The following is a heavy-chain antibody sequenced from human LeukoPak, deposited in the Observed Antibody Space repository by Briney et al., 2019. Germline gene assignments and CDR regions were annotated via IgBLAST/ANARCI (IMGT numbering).Heavy chain of an antibody. V-gene: IGHV3-7*01. CDR3: ARSPGIVGATVPMDY. CDR2: IKQDGSEK. D-gene: IGHD1-26*01. Sequence: PGGSLRLSCAASGFTFSSYWMSWVRQAPGKGLEWVANIKQDGSEKYYVDSVKGRFTISRDNAKNSLYLQMNSLRAEDTAVYYCARSPGIVGATVPMDYWGQGTLVTVSS. J-gene: IGHJ4*02. CDR1: GFTFSSYW.